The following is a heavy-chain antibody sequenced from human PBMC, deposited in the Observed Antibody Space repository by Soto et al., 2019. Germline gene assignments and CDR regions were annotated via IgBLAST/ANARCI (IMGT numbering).Heavy chain of an antibody. J-gene: IGHJ3*02. V-gene: IGHV1-69*13. CDR2: IIPIFGTA. D-gene: IGHD5-12*01. CDR3: AVDGRDGYNADAFDI. Sequence: SVKVSCKASGYTFTSYDINWVRQATGQGLEWMGGIIPIFGTANYAQKFQGRVTITADESTSTAYMELSSLRSEDTAVYYCAVDGRDGYNADAFDIWGQGTMVTVSS. CDR1: GYTFTSYD.